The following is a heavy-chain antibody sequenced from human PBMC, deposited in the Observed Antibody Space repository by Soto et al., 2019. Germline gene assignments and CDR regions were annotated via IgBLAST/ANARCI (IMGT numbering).Heavy chain of an antibody. CDR3: ARDRGWQWAYYFDY. J-gene: IGHJ4*02. CDR2: IWYDGSNK. Sequence: PGGSLRLSCAASGFTFSSYGMYWVRQAPGKGLEWVAVIWYDGSNKYYADSVKGRFTISRDNSKNTLYLQMNSLRAEDTAVYYCARDRGWQWAYYFDYWGQGTLVTVSS. V-gene: IGHV3-33*01. CDR1: GFTFSSYG. D-gene: IGHD3-10*01.